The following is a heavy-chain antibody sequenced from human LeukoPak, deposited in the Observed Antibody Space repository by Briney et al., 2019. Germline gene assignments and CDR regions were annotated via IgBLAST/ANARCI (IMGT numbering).Heavy chain of an antibody. CDR3: SRDQGRWLQLRGTAFDI. V-gene: IGHV4-4*07. D-gene: IGHD5-24*01. J-gene: IGHJ3*02. CDR2: IYTSGST. CDR1: GGSISSYY. Sequence: SETLSLTCTVSGGSISSYYWSWIRQPAGKGLEWIGRIYTSGSTNYNPSLKSRITMSVDTSKNQFSLKLSSVTAADTAVYYCSRDQGRWLQLRGTAFDIWGQGTMVTVSS.